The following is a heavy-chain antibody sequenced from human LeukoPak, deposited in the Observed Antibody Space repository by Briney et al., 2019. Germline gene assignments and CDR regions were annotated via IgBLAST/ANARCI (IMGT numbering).Heavy chain of an antibody. V-gene: IGHV4-61*01. Sequence: SETLSLTCTVSGGSISSSSYYWTWIRQPPGKGLEWIGYIYYSGSTNYNPSLKSRVTISVDTSKNQFFLKLSSVTAADTAAYSCSSLTEYCSGGSCYLGWFDPWGQGTLVTVSS. CDR2: IYYSGST. D-gene: IGHD2-15*01. CDR3: SSLTEYCSGGSCYLGWFDP. J-gene: IGHJ5*02. CDR1: GGSISSSSYY.